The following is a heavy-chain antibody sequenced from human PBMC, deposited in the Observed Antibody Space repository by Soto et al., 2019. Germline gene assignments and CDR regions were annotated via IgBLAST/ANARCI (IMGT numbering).Heavy chain of an antibody. V-gene: IGHV3-15*07. Sequence: EVQLMESGGGLVKPGGSLRLSCAASGFTFSNAWMNWVRQAPGKGLEWVGRIKSKTDGGTTDYAAPVKGRFTISRDDSKNTLYLQMNSLKTEDTAVYYCTTDLEGYDILTGYYMRDYWGQGTLVTVSS. CDR1: GFTFSNAW. D-gene: IGHD3-9*01. J-gene: IGHJ4*02. CDR3: TTDLEGYDILTGYYMRDY. CDR2: IKSKTDGGTT.